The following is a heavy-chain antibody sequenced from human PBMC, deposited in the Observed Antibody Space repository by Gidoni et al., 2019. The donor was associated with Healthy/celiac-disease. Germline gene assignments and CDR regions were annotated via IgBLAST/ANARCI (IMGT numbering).Heavy chain of an antibody. CDR2: IYPGDSDT. Sequence: EVQLVQSGAEVKKPGESLTISCKGSGYSFTSYWIGWVRQMPGKGLEWMGIIYPGDSDTRYSPSFQGQVTISADKSISTAYLQWSSLKASDTAMYYCARQYCSGGSCYQENDYWGQGTLVTVSS. V-gene: IGHV5-51*01. D-gene: IGHD2-15*01. CDR3: ARQYCSGGSCYQENDY. J-gene: IGHJ4*02. CDR1: GYSFTSYW.